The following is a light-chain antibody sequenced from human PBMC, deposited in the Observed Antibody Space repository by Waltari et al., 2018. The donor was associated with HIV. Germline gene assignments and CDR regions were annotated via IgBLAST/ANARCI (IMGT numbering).Light chain of an antibody. J-gene: IGLJ2*01. CDR3: CAYAGSTTYVI. V-gene: IGLV2-23*02. Sequence: QSALTQPASVSGSPGQSITISCTGTSSDVGGYNLVSWYQQHPGKAPKLMIYEVSKRPSGVSNRFSRSKSGNTASLTISGLQAEDEADYYCCAYAGSTTYVIFGGGTKLTVL. CDR2: EVS. CDR1: SSDVGGYNL.